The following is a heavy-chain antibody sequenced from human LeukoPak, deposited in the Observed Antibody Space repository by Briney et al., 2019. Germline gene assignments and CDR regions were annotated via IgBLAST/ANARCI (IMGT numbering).Heavy chain of an antibody. J-gene: IGHJ4*02. Sequence: ASVKVSCKASGYTFTDYYMNWVRQAPGQGLEWMGWINPNSGGTNYAQKFQGRVTITRDTSISTAYMELSSLYSDDTAVYYCTRALGSDYWGQGTLVTVSS. CDR3: TRALGSDY. CDR2: INPNSGGT. D-gene: IGHD1-26*01. CDR1: GYTFTDYY. V-gene: IGHV1-2*02.